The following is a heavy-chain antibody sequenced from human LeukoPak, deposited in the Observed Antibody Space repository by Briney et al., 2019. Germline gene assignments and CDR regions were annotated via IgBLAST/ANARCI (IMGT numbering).Heavy chain of an antibody. CDR3: ASYREAYDLYPHGLDV. V-gene: IGHV4-61*02. Sequence: SETLSLTCSVSGASVSTIAYFWNWIRQPAGEGLEWIGRIYASGNTHYKPSLKSRVTMSLDTSKNQFTLTMNSVTAADSAVYFCASYREAYDLYPHGLDVWGRGTVVTVSS. D-gene: IGHD5-24*01. CDR1: GASVSTIAYF. J-gene: IGHJ3*01. CDR2: IYASGNT.